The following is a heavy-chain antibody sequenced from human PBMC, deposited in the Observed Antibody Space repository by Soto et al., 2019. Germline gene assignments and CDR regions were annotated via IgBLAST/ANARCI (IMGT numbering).Heavy chain of an antibody. J-gene: IGHJ3*01. D-gene: IGHD7-27*01. Sequence: GGSLRLSCAASGFTFSNAWINWVRQAPGKGLEWVGRIKSKTDGGTTDFAAPVKGRFAISRDDSKDMVYLQMNSLKTEDTGIYYCVRVKLGPQPLKAFDAWGQGTMVTVSS. CDR3: VRVKLGPQPLKAFDA. V-gene: IGHV3-15*07. CDR1: GFTFSNAW. CDR2: IKSKTDGGTT.